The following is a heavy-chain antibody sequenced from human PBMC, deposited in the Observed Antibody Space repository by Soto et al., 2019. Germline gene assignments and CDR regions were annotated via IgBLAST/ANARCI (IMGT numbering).Heavy chain of an antibody. Sequence: SETLSLTCGVSGGTIRSPDWWTWVRQPPGKGLEWIGEIFQSGSTNYTPSLESRVTISVDKSKNQFSLTLTSVTAADTAVYFCARGRGRYSSGWSWFDPWGQGILVTVS. J-gene: IGHJ5*02. D-gene: IGHD6-19*01. V-gene: IGHV4-4*02. CDR2: IFQSGST. CDR3: ARGRGRYSSGWSWFDP. CDR1: GGTIRSPDW.